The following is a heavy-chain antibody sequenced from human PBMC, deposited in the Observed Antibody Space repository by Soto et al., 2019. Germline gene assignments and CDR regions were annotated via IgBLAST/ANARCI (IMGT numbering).Heavy chain of an antibody. CDR3: ARGPSYFYGSGAWYFDL. D-gene: IGHD3-10*01. V-gene: IGHV1-69*08. CDR2: TIPSLKTK. J-gene: IGHJ2*01. Sequence: QVQLVQSGAEVKKPGSSVKVSCKTSGGTFGNYVISCVRQAPGQGLEWMGRTIPSLKTKTYESKFQGIITITADKSTGPADMEASSLTSEDTAVYYCARGPSYFYGSGAWYFDLWVRGTLVTVSS. CDR1: GGTFGNYV.